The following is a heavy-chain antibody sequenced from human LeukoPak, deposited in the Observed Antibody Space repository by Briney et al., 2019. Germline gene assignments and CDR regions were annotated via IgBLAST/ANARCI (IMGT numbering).Heavy chain of an antibody. V-gene: IGHV1-24*01. CDR2: FDPEDGET. J-gene: IGHJ6*03. CDR3: ATVSSYCSGGSCYPNYYYYMDV. Sequence: ASVKVSCKVSGYTLTELSMHWVRQAPGKGLEWMGGFDPEDGETIYAQKFQGRVTMTEDTSTDTAYMELSSLRSEDTAVYYCATVSSYCSGGSCYPNYYYYMDVWGKGTTVTVSS. CDR1: GYTLTELS. D-gene: IGHD2-15*01.